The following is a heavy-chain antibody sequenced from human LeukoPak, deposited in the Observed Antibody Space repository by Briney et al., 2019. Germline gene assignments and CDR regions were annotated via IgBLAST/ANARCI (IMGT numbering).Heavy chain of an antibody. Sequence: SETLSLTCTVSGGSISSYYWSWIRQPPGRGLEWIGYIYYSGSTNYNPSLKSRVTISVDTSKNQFSLKLSSVTAADTAVYYCARDRGGPYYDFWSGYRYYYYGMDVWGQGTTVTVSS. CDR1: GGSISSYY. J-gene: IGHJ6*02. CDR2: IYYSGST. V-gene: IGHV4-59*01. D-gene: IGHD3-3*01. CDR3: ARDRGGPYYDFWSGYRYYYYGMDV.